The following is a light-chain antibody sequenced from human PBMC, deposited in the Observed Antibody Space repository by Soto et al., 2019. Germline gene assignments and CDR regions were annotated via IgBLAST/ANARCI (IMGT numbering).Light chain of an antibody. Sequence: EIVLTQSPGTLSLSPGERATLSCRASQRISNNYLAWYRLKPGQAPRLIIYAASIRATGIPDRFSGSGSGTDFSLSISRLEPEDFAVYHCQQYGSSTQTFGQGTKLEIK. J-gene: IGKJ2*01. CDR3: QQYGSSTQT. V-gene: IGKV3-20*01. CDR2: AAS. CDR1: QRISNNY.